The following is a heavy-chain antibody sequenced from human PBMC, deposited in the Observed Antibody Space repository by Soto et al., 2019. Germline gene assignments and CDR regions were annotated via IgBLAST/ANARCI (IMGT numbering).Heavy chain of an antibody. CDR1: GGSFSGYY. J-gene: IGHJ4*02. Sequence: QVQLQQWGAGLLKPSETLSLTCAVYGGSFSGYYWSWIRQPPGKGLEWIGEINHSGSTNYNPSLKSRVTISVDASKNQFSLKLSSVTAADTAVYYCARTFGVTTNDYWGQGTLVTVSS. CDR2: INHSGST. V-gene: IGHV4-34*01. CDR3: ARTFGVTTNDY. D-gene: IGHD4-17*01.